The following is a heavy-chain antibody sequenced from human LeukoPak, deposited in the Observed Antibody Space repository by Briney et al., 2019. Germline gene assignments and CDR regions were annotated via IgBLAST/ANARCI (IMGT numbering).Heavy chain of an antibody. J-gene: IGHJ4*02. CDR1: GFTFTTYG. V-gene: IGHV3-48*04. D-gene: IGHD1-14*01. CDR2: ISSSGSTI. Sequence: GGSLRLSCSASGFTFTTYGMNWIRQAPGKGLEWVSYISSSGSTIYYADSVKGRFTISRDNAKNSLYLQMNSLRAEDTAVYYCAREGLDRGYFDYWGQGTLVTVSS. CDR3: AREGLDRGYFDY.